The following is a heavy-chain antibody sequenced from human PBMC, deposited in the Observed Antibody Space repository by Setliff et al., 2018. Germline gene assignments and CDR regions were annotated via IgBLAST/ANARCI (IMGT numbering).Heavy chain of an antibody. J-gene: IGHJ6*02. CDR2: IYPGDSDT. CDR1: GYSFTSYW. CDR3: ARVGQQPVYYYYGMDV. Sequence: GESLKISCKGSGYSFTSYWIGWVRQMPGKGLEWMGIIYPGDSDTRYSPSFQGQVTISADKSISTAYLQWSSLKASDTAMYYCARVGQQPVYYYYGMDVWGQGTTVTVSS. V-gene: IGHV5-51*01. D-gene: IGHD6-13*01.